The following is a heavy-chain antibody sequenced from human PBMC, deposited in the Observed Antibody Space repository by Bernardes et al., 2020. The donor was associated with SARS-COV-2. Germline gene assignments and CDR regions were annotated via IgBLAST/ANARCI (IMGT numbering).Heavy chain of an antibody. Sequence: ASVKVSCKASGYTFTSYYMHWVRQAPGQGLEWMGIINPSGGSTSYAQKFQGRVTMTRDTSTSTVYMELSSLRSEDTAVYYCATSAVVTPFDYWGQGTLVTVSS. J-gene: IGHJ4*02. CDR3: ATSAVVTPFDY. V-gene: IGHV1-46*01. D-gene: IGHD2-21*02. CDR1: GYTFTSYY. CDR2: INPSGGST.